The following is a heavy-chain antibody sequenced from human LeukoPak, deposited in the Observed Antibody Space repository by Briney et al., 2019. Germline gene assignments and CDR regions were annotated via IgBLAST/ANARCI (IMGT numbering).Heavy chain of an antibody. J-gene: IGHJ4*02. CDR2: ISSSGSTI. Sequence: GGSLRLSCAASGFTFSSYAMNWVRQAPGKGLEWVSYISSSGSTIYYADSVKGRFTISRDNAKNSLYLQMNSLRAEDTAVYYWARVRSSRSIAAAPFDYWGQGTLVTVSS. V-gene: IGHV3-48*03. CDR1: GFTFSSYA. D-gene: IGHD6-13*01. CDR3: ARVRSSRSIAAAPFDY.